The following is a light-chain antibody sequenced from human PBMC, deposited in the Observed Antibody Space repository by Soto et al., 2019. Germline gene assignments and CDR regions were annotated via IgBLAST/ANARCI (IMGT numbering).Light chain of an antibody. Sequence: QSVLTQPASVSGSPGQSITISCTGTSSDVGGYNFVSWYQQHPGTAPKLMIYDVSNRPSGVSNRFSGSKSGNTASLTISGLQPEDEADYYCSSYTSSSPVVFGGGAKLTVL. CDR2: DVS. V-gene: IGLV2-14*01. CDR3: SSYTSSSPVV. CDR1: SSDVGGYNF. J-gene: IGLJ2*01.